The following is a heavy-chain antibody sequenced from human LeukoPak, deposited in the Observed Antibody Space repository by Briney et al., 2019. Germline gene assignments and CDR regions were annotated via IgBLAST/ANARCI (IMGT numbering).Heavy chain of an antibody. D-gene: IGHD1-1*01. CDR1: GYTFTSHD. CDR2: MNPNSGNT. Sequence: EASVKVSCNASGYTFTSHDINWVRQATGQGLEWMGWMNPNSGNTGYAQKFQGRVAMTRDTSINTAYLDLYSLRSEDTAVYYCARGYSPSVRTTGNDYWGQGTLVTVSS. V-gene: IGHV1-8*01. J-gene: IGHJ4*02. CDR3: ARGYSPSVRTTGNDY.